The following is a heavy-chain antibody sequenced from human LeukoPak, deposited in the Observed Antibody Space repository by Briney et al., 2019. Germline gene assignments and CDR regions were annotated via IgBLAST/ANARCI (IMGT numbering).Heavy chain of an antibody. D-gene: IGHD6-19*01. Sequence: SETLSLTCTVSGGSISSSSYYWGWIRQPPGKGLEWIGRIYYSGSTYYNPSLKSRVTISVDTSKNQFSLKLSSVTAADTAVYYCARHRTGSSGWYGGPYYFDYWGQGTLVTVSS. CDR1: GGSISSSSYY. CDR2: IYYSGST. J-gene: IGHJ4*02. CDR3: ARHRTGSSGWYGGPYYFDY. V-gene: IGHV4-39*01.